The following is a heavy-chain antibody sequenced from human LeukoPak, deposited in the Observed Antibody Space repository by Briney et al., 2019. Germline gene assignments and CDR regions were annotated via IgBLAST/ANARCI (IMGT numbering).Heavy chain of an antibody. Sequence: ASVKVSCKASGYTFTSYYMHWVRQAPGQGLEWMGIINPSGGSTSYAQKFQGRVTMTRDTSISTAYMELSRLRSDDTAVYYCARGHRRYSSGWYTPDYWGQGTLVTVSS. CDR1: GYTFTSYY. V-gene: IGHV1-46*01. CDR2: INPSGGST. J-gene: IGHJ4*02. D-gene: IGHD6-19*01. CDR3: ARGHRRYSSGWYTPDY.